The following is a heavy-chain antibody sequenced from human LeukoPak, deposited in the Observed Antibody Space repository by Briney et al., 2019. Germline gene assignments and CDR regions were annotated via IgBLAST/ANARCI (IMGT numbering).Heavy chain of an antibody. V-gene: IGHV3-23*01. J-gene: IGHJ4*02. CDR2: ISGSGGST. CDR3: AKRSTGTTQGDFDY. D-gene: IGHD1-1*01. Sequence: GGSLRLSCAASGFTFSSFSMSWVRQAPGKGLEWVSAISGSGGSTYYADSVKGRFTISRDNSKNTLYLQMNSLRAEDTAVYYCAKRSTGTTQGDFDYWGQGTLVTVSS. CDR1: GFTFSSFS.